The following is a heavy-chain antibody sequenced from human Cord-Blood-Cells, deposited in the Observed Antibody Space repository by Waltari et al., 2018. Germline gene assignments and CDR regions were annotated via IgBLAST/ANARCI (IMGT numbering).Heavy chain of an antibody. Sequence: QVQLVQSGAEVKKPGSSVKVSCKASGGTFSSYAISSVRQAPGQGLEWMGGIIPIFGTANYAQKFQGRVTITADESTSTAYMELSSLRSEDTAVYYCARGNDFWSGYYDAFDIWGQGTMVTVSS. D-gene: IGHD3-3*01. CDR2: IIPIFGTA. J-gene: IGHJ3*02. CDR1: GGTFSSYA. V-gene: IGHV1-69*01. CDR3: ARGNDFWSGYYDAFDI.